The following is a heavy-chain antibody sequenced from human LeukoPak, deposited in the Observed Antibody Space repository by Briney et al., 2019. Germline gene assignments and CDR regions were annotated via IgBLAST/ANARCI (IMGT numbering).Heavy chain of an antibody. CDR3: AKVAQAGRDYYYYGMDV. CDR2: ISSSSSTI. V-gene: IGHV3-48*01. Sequence: GSLRLSCAASGFTFSSYSMNWVRQAPGKGLEWVSYISSSSSTIYYADSVKGRFTISRDNAKNSLYLQMNSLRAEDTAVYYCAKVAQAGRDYYYYGMDVWGQGTTVTVSS. J-gene: IGHJ6*02. CDR1: GFTFSSYS.